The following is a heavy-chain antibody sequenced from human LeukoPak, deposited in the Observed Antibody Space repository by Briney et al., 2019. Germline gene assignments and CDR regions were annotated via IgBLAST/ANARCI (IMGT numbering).Heavy chain of an antibody. CDR3: ARGRRYDYGEFDY. CDR2: ISGSGGST. Sequence: GGSLRLSCAASGFTFSSYAMSWVRQAPGKGLEWVSAISGSGGSTYYADSVKGRFTISRDNSKNTLYLQMNSLRAEDTAVYYCARGRRYDYGEFDYWGQGTLVTVSS. V-gene: IGHV3-23*01. J-gene: IGHJ4*02. CDR1: GFTFSSYA. D-gene: IGHD4-17*01.